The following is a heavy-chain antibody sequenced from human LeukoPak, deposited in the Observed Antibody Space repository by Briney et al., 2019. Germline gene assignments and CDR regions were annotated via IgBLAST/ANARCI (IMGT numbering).Heavy chain of an antibody. CDR3: ARDLGYCTSTSCYSLYGMDV. CDR2: ISSSGSTI. J-gene: IGHJ6*04. Sequence: GGSLRLSCAASGFTFSSYEMNWDRQAPGKGLEWVSYISSSGSTIHYADSVKGRFTISRDNAKNSLYLQMNSLRAEDTAVYYCARDLGYCTSTSCYSLYGMDVWGKGTTVTVSS. CDR1: GFTFSSYE. D-gene: IGHD2-2*02. V-gene: IGHV3-48*03.